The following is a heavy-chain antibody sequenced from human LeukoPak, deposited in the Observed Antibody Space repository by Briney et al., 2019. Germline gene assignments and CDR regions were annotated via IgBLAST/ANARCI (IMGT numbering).Heavy chain of an antibody. V-gene: IGHV4-38-2*02. CDR2: IYHSGST. J-gene: IGHJ4*02. D-gene: IGHD2-15*01. Sequence: SETLSLTCTVSGYSISSGYYWGWIRQPPGKGLEWIGSIYHSGSTYYNPSLKSRVTISVDTSKNQFSLKLSSVTAADTAVYYCARVVAATGPDYFDYWGQGTLVTVSS. CDR1: GYSISSGYY. CDR3: ARVVAATGPDYFDY.